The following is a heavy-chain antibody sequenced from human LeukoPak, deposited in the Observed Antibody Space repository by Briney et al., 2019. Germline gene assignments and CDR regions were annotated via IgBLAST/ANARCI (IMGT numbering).Heavy chain of an antibody. J-gene: IGHJ6*02. CDR3: ARARAYSNQGFYYYGMDV. Sequence: SETLSLTCTVSGGSIRRDYWSWIRQPPGKGLEWVGYISYSGSTSYNPSLESRVTMSVDTPKNQVSLKVNSVTAADTAVYFCARARAYSNQGFYYYGMDVWGQGTTVTVSS. V-gene: IGHV4-59*01. D-gene: IGHD4-11*01. CDR1: GGSIRRDY. CDR2: ISYSGST.